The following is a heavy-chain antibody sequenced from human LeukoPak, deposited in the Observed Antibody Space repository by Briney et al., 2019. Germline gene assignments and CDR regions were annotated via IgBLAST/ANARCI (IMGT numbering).Heavy chain of an antibody. Sequence: GGSLRLSCAASGFTFSSYAMSWVRQAPGKGLEWVSAISGSGGSTYYADSVKGRFTISRDKSKNTLYLQMNSLRAEDTAVYYCAKDWVVRGVISYWGQGTLVTVSS. V-gene: IGHV3-23*01. D-gene: IGHD3-10*01. CDR3: AKDWVVRGVISY. CDR2: ISGSGGST. CDR1: GFTFSSYA. J-gene: IGHJ4*02.